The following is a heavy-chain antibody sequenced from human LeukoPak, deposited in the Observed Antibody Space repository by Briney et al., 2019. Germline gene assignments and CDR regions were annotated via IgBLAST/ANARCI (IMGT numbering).Heavy chain of an antibody. CDR3: ARGHPHYDSSGYLFDY. J-gene: IGHJ4*02. D-gene: IGHD3-22*01. Sequence: PSETLSLTCTVSGGSISSYYWSWIRQPAGKGLEWIGEINHSGSTNYNPSLKSRVTISVDTSKNQFSLKLSSVTAADTAVYYCARGHPHYDSSGYLFDYWGQGTLVTVSS. V-gene: IGHV4-34*01. CDR1: GGSISSYY. CDR2: INHSGST.